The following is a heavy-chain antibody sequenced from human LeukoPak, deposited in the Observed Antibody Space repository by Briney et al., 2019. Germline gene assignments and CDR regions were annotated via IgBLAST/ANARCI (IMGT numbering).Heavy chain of an antibody. CDR2: ISGSGGST. CDR1: GFTVSSNY. CDR3: AKAGDYGDYSYYFDY. D-gene: IGHD4-17*01. Sequence: GGSLRLSCAASGFTVSSNYMSWVRQAPGKGLEWVSAISGSGGSTYYADSVKGRFTISRDNSKNTLYLQMNSLRAEDTAVYYCAKAGDYGDYSYYFDYWGQGTLVTVSS. V-gene: IGHV3-23*01. J-gene: IGHJ4*02.